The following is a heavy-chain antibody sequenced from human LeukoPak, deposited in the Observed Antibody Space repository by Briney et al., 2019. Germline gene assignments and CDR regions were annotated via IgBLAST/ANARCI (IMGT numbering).Heavy chain of an antibody. D-gene: IGHD6-13*01. J-gene: IGHJ4*02. CDR2: IKQDGSEK. Sequence: PGGSLRLSCAASGFTFSSYTMNWVRQAPGKGLEWVANIKQDGSEKYYVDSVKGRFTISRDNAKNSLYLQMNSLRAEDTAVYYCARSMDEVAAAGTPYYLDYWGQGTLVTVSS. CDR1: GFTFSSYT. CDR3: ARSMDEVAAAGTPYYLDY. V-gene: IGHV3-7*01.